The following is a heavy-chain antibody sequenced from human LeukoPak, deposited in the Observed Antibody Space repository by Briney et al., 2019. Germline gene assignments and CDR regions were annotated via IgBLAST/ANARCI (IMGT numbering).Heavy chain of an antibody. J-gene: IGHJ4*02. CDR1: GFTFSNYS. V-gene: IGHV3-23*01. CDR3: ARDSTGAFDY. Sequence: GGSLRLSCAASGFTFSNYSMTWVRQAPGKGLEWVSSISGSDTSTYYADSVKGRFTISRDNSKNTLYLQMNSLRAEDTAVYYCARDSTGAFDYWGQGTLVTVSS. D-gene: IGHD1-1*01. CDR2: ISGSDTST.